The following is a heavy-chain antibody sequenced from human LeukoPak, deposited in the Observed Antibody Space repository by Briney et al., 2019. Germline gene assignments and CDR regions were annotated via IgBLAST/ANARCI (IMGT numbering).Heavy chain of an antibody. CDR1: GYRFTSYW. J-gene: IGHJ3*02. CDR2: IYPGDSDT. CDR3: AINRNYGGNSEGVAFDI. V-gene: IGHV5-51*01. D-gene: IGHD4-23*01. Sequence: GESLKISCKGSGYRFTSYWIGWVRQMPGKGLEWMGIIYPGDSDTRYSPSFQGQVTISADKSISTAYLQWSSLKASDTAMYYCAINRNYGGNSEGVAFDIWGQGTMVTVSS.